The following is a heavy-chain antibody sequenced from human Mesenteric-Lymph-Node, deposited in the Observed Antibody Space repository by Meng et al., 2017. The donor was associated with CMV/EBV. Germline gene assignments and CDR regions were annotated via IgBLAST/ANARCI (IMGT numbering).Heavy chain of an antibody. CDR3: ARQKVGATVVDY. CDR2: ICYSGST. V-gene: IGHV4-39*01. D-gene: IGHD1-26*01. CDR1: GGSIDSSSYC. J-gene: IGHJ4*02. Sequence: CTVSGGSIDSSSYCWGWIRQPPGKGLEWIGNICYSGSTHYKPSLTSRVTISVDRSKNQFSLKLSSVTAADTAVYSCARQKVGATVVDYWGQGTLVTVSS.